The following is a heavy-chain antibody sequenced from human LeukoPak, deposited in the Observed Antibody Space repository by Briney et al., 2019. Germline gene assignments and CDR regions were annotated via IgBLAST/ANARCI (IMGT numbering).Heavy chain of an antibody. D-gene: IGHD5-24*01. V-gene: IGHV4-39*07. Sequence: PSETLSLTCTVSGGSISSSSYYWGWIRQPPGKELEWIGSIYYSGSTYYNPSLKSRVTISVDMPNNQFSLKMSSVTAADTAVYYCARTGDGYNYYNYYYMDVWGKGTTVTVTS. J-gene: IGHJ6*03. CDR2: IYYSGST. CDR1: GGSISSSSYY. CDR3: ARTGDGYNYYNYYYMDV.